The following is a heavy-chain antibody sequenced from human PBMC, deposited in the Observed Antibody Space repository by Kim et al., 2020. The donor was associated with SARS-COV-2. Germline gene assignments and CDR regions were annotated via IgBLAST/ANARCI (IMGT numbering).Heavy chain of an antibody. CDR1: GFTVSSNY. V-gene: IGHV3-53*01. J-gene: IGHJ4*02. Sequence: GGSLRLSCAASGFTVSSNYMSWVRQAPGKGLEWVSVIYSGGSTYYADSVKGRFTISRDNSKNTLYLQMNSLRAEDTAVYYCARDSSWYLNGLDYWGQGTLVTVSS. CDR2: IYSGGST. D-gene: IGHD6-13*01. CDR3: ARDSSWYLNGLDY.